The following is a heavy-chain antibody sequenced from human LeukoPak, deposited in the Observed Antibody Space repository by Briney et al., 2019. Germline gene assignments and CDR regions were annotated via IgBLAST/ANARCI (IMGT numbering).Heavy chain of an antibody. D-gene: IGHD6-19*01. CDR3: AGAYSSGWPRGYNWFDP. V-gene: IGHV4-34*01. Sequence: SETLSLTCAVYGGSFSGYYWSWIRQPPGKGLEWIGEINHSGSTNYNPSLKSRVTISVDTSKNQFSLKLSSVTAADTAVYYCAGAYSSGWPRGYNWFDPWGQGTLVTVSS. CDR2: INHSGST. J-gene: IGHJ5*02. CDR1: GGSFSGYY.